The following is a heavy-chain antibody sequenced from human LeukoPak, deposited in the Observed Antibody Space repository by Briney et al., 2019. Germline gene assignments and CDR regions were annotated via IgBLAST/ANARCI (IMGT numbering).Heavy chain of an antibody. CDR1: GFTFSSYG. CDR2: IRYDGSNK. D-gene: IGHD2-21*02. CDR3: AKDRTAPFGLDY. Sequence: PPGGSLRLSCAASGFTFSSYGMHWVRQAPGKGLEWVAFIRYDGSNKYYADSVKGRFTISRDNSKNTLYLQMNSLRAEDTAVYYCAKDRTAPFGLDYWGQGTLVTVSS. J-gene: IGHJ4*02. V-gene: IGHV3-30*02.